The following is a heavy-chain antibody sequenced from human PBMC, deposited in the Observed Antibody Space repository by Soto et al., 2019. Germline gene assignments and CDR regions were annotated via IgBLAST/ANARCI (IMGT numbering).Heavy chain of an antibody. J-gene: IGHJ5*02. D-gene: IGHD3-22*01. V-gene: IGHV4-61*08. CDR2: IYYSGST. Sequence: ETLSLTCTVSGGSISSGGYYWSWIRQPPGKGLEWIGYIYYSGSTNYNPSLKSRVTISVDTSKNQFSLKLSSVTAADTAVYYCARDSDYYDSSGYYWLYNWFDPWGQGTLVTVSS. CDR1: GGSISSGGYY. CDR3: ARDSDYYDSSGYYWLYNWFDP.